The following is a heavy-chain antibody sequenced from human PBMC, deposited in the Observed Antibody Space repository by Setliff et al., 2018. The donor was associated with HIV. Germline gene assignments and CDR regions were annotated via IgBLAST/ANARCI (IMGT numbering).Heavy chain of an antibody. V-gene: IGHV3-74*01. CDR2: IKSDGSYT. Sequence: PGGSLRLSCAASGFTFSSYWMHWVRQAPGKGLVWVSRIKSDGSYTSYADSAKGRFTISRDNAKNTLHLQMNSLRAEDTAVYYCARGLAAAGGYAMDVWGQGTTVTVSS. CDR1: GFTFSSYW. D-gene: IGHD6-13*01. CDR3: ARGLAAAGGYAMDV. J-gene: IGHJ6*02.